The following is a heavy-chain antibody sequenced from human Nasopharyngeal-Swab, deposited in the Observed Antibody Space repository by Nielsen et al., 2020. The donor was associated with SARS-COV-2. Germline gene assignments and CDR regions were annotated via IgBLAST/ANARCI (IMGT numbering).Heavy chain of an antibody. Sequence: GGSLRLSCAASGFTLSTYSMDWVRQVPGKGLEWVAHIGTSSTPIYYADPVRGRLSISRDNAKNSLSLLMSTLRGEDTAVYYCVRGWRSNSFDYWGQGARVTVSA. CDR3: VRGWRSNSFDY. J-gene: IGHJ4*01. CDR1: GFTLSTYS. CDR2: IGTSSTPI. V-gene: IGHV3-48*01. D-gene: IGHD2/OR15-2a*01.